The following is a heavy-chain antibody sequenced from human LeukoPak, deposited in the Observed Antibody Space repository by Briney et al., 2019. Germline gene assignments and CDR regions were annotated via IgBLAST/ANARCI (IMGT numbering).Heavy chain of an antibody. Sequence: GESLKISCKGSGYSFTSYWIGWVRQMPGKGLEWTGIIYPGDSDTRYSPSFQGQVTISADKSISTAYLQWSSLKASDTAMYYCARHGCSSTSCYTSENYYFDYWGQGTLVTVSS. CDR3: ARHGCSSTSCYTSENYYFDY. J-gene: IGHJ4*02. CDR2: IYPGDSDT. D-gene: IGHD2-2*02. V-gene: IGHV5-51*01. CDR1: GYSFTSYW.